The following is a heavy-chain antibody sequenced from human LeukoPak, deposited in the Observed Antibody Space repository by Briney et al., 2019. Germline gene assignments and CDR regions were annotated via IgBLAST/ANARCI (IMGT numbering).Heavy chain of an antibody. CDR2: INPNSGGT. D-gene: IGHD5-18*01. CDR1: GYTFTGYF. J-gene: IGHJ4*02. CDR3: ARGGIQLWFLVDY. Sequence: ASVKVSCKASGYTFTGYFMHWVRQAPGQGLEWMGWINPNSGGTNYAQKFQGKVTMTRDTSISTAYMELSSLRSDDTAVYYCARGGIQLWFLVDYWGQGTLVTVSS. V-gene: IGHV1-2*02.